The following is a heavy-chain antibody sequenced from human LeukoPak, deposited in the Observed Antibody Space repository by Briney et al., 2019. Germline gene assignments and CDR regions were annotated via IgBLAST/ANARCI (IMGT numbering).Heavy chain of an antibody. CDR3: ARGVGATHFDC. CDR1: GFAFSSYS. V-gene: IGHV3-21*06. CDR2: ISTTSTFI. Sequence: GGSLRLSCEASGFAFSSYSMNWVRQAPGRGPEWVSLISTTSTFIYYADSVKGRFTVSRDNAKNSLYLQMNSLRAEDTAVYYCARGVGATHFDCWGQGTLVTVST. J-gene: IGHJ4*02. D-gene: IGHD1-26*01.